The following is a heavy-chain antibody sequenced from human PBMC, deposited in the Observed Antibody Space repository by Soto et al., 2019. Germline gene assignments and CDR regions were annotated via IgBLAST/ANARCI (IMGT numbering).Heavy chain of an antibody. CDR1: GGTFSSYA. V-gene: IGHV1-69*13. Sequence: GASVKVSCKASGGTFSSYAISWVRQAPGQGLEWMGGIIPIFGTANYAQKFQGRVTITADESTGTAYVELSSLRSEDTAVYYCASAHIVVVTAIRVNYYYGMDVWGQGTTVTVSS. CDR2: IIPIFGTA. D-gene: IGHD2-21*02. CDR3: ASAHIVVVTAIRVNYYYGMDV. J-gene: IGHJ6*02.